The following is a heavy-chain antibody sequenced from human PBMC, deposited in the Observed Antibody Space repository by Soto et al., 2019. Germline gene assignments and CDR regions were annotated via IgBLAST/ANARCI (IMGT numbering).Heavy chain of an antibody. CDR1: GGSFSDYY. CDR3: AREVAAAGTRRYYFYGMHV. CDR2: IDHTGST. J-gene: IGHJ6*02. Sequence: QVQLQQWGAGLLKPSETLSLTCAVSGGSFSDYYWNWIRQPPGKGLEWIGEIDHTGSTSYNPSLKGRVSMSADSYKNQFSLKMTSVTAADTAVYYCAREVAAAGTRRYYFYGMHVWGQGTTVSVSS. D-gene: IGHD6-13*01. V-gene: IGHV4-34*01.